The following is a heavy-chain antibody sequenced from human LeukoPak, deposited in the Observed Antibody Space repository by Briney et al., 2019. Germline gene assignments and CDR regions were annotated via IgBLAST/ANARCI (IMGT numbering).Heavy chain of an antibody. CDR3: ARGRGGPPFDF. CDR1: GFSFRGYG. Sequence: GGSLGLSCAASGFSFRGYGMHWVRQAPGRGLEYVSAISADGGTTDYLNSVKGRFTISRDNSKNTLYLQMGRLRSDDTAIYYCARGRGGPPFDFWGQGTVVTVAS. CDR2: ISADGGTT. J-gene: IGHJ4*02. V-gene: IGHV3-64*01. D-gene: IGHD3-10*01.